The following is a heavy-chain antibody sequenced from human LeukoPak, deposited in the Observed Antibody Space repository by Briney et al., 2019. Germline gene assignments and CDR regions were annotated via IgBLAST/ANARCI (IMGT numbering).Heavy chain of an antibody. CDR3: AKSNGYGLVGI. J-gene: IGHJ3*02. D-gene: IGHD3-10*01. CDR2: MYFSGST. Sequence: SSETLSLTCSVSGGSISDYYWGWIRQPPGKRLEWIGYMYFSGSTNYNPSLKSRVTISLDTSRNQFSLKLNSVTAADTAVYYCAKSNGYGLVGIWGQGTMVTVSS. CDR1: GGSISDYY. V-gene: IGHV4-59*12.